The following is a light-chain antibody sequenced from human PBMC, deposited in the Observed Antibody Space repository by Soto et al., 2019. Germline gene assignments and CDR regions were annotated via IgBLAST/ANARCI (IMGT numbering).Light chain of an antibody. J-gene: IGLJ2*01. CDR2: DVT. CDR3: TSYATASTPHVV. CDR1: SGDVGRYNY. Sequence: QSVLTQPASVSGSPGQSITISCTGTSGDVGRYNYVSWYQQHPGEAPKLIIYDVTNWPSGVSNRFSGSKSGNTASLTISGLQAEDEADYYCTSYATASTPHVVFGGGTKVTVL. V-gene: IGLV2-14*03.